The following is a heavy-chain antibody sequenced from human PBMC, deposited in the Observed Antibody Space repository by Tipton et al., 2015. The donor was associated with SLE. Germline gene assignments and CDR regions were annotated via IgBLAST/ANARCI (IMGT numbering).Heavy chain of an antibody. CDR2: IYHSGST. Sequence: TLSLTCTVSGYSISSGFYWGWIRQPPGKGLEWIGNIYHSGSTFYNPSLKSRVTISVDTSKNQFSLKLSSVTAADTAVYYCARDPNWGSFGYWGQGTLVTVSS. V-gene: IGHV4-38-2*02. D-gene: IGHD7-27*01. J-gene: IGHJ4*02. CDR3: ARDPNWGSFGY. CDR1: GYSISSGFY.